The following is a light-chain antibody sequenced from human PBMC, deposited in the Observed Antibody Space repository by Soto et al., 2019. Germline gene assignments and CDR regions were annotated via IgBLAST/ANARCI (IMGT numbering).Light chain of an antibody. CDR3: QQYNNWPPT. J-gene: IGKJ1*01. V-gene: IGKV3D-15*01. CDR2: GAS. Sequence: EIVLTQSPGTLSLSPGERATLSCRASQSVSANYLAWYQQKPGQAPRLLIYGASSRATGIPARFSGSEFGTEFTLTISSLQSEDFGVYYCQQYNNWPPTFGQGTKVDIK. CDR1: QSVSAN.